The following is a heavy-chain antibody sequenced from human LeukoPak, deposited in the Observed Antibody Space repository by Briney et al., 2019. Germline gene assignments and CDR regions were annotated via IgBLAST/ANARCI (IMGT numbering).Heavy chain of an antibody. Sequence: GSSVRVSCKASGGTFSSYAISWVRQAPGPGLEWMGGIIPIFGTANCAQKFQGRVTITADESTSTAYMELSSLRSEDTAVYYCARFMSGAFDIWGQGTMVTVSS. CDR3: ARFMSGAFDI. D-gene: IGHD3-10*02. CDR2: IIPIFGTA. CDR1: GGTFSSYA. V-gene: IGHV1-69*01. J-gene: IGHJ3*02.